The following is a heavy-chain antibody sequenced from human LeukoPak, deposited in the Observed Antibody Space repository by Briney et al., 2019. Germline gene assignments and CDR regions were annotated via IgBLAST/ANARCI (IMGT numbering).Heavy chain of an antibody. Sequence: TGGSLRPSCAASGFIFSSYVVSWVRQAPGKGLEWVSGISASGDRTYYADSVKGRFTISRDNSKNTLYLQMNSLRAEDTAIYYCAKDLPKITIFGALQHWGQGTLVTVSS. V-gene: IGHV3-23*01. J-gene: IGHJ1*01. CDR3: AKDLPKITIFGALQH. CDR2: ISASGDRT. D-gene: IGHD3-3*01. CDR1: GFIFSSYV.